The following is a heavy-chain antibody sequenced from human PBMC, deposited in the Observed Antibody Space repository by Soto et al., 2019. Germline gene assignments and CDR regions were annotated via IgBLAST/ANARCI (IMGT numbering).Heavy chain of an antibody. CDR3: VISLGPRRHYFYY. Sequence: GGSLRLSCAASGFTFSSYAINWVRQAPGKGLEWVSSFRDRTYYADSVKCRFTISRDISKNTLYLQMNTLRAEDTAVYYCVISLGPRRHYFYYWTQGILGIVST. CDR1: GFTFSSYA. V-gene: IGHV3-23*01. CDR2: FRDRT. D-gene: IGHD3-16*01. J-gene: IGHJ4*01.